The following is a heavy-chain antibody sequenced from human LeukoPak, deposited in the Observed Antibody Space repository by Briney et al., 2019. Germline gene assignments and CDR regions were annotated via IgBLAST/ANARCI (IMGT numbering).Heavy chain of an antibody. CDR1: GYTFTSYG. CDR2: ISAYNGNT. J-gene: IGHJ5*02. CDR3: AREDDYGDSNWFDP. D-gene: IGHD4-17*01. V-gene: IGHV1-18*01. Sequence: ASVTVSCKASGYTFTSYGISWVRQAPGQGLEWMGWISAYNGNTNYAQKLQGRVTMTTDTSTSTAYMELRSLRSDDAAVYYCAREDDYGDSNWFDPWGQGTLVTVSS.